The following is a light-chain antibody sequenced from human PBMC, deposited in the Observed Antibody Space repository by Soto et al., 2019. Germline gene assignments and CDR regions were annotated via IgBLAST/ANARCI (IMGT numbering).Light chain of an antibody. CDR2: GAS. CDR3: QQYGSSLYT. CDR1: QSVNSNY. J-gene: IGKJ2*01. Sequence: EIVLTQSPGTLSLSPGERATLSCRASQSVNSNYLAWYQQKPGQAPRLLLYGASTRATGIPDRFRGSGSGTDFTLTISRLEPEDFAVYYCQQYGSSLYTFGQGTKLEI. V-gene: IGKV3-20*01.